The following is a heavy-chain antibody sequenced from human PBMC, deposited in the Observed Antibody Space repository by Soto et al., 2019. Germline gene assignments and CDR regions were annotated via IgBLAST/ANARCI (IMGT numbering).Heavy chain of an antibody. CDR3: VRLIGNSWLDF. D-gene: IGHD1-26*01. V-gene: IGHV6-1*01. CDR1: GDSVSSNSAA. Sequence: PSQTLSLTCAISGDSVSSNSAAWSWIRQSPSRGLEWLGRTFYRSKWYNDYAESVKSRITINPDTSKNQFSLHLNSVTPEDAAVYYCVRLIGNSWLDFWGQGTLVTVSS. CDR2: TFYRSKWYN. J-gene: IGHJ5*01.